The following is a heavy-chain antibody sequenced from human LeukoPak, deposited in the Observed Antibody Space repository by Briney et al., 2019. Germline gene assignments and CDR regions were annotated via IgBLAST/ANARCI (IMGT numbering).Heavy chain of an antibody. CDR3: ARDTVNYYDSSGYYEFDY. CDR2: IYHRGNT. J-gene: IGHJ4*02. D-gene: IGHD3-22*01. CDR1: GGSISSSNW. Sequence: PSETLSLTCAVSGGSISSSNWWNWVRQTPGKGLEWIGEIYHRGNTHYNPSLKSRVTMSVDTSTNQFSLRVNSVTAADTAVYYCARDTVNYYDSSGYYEFDYWGQGTLVTVSS. V-gene: IGHV4-4*02.